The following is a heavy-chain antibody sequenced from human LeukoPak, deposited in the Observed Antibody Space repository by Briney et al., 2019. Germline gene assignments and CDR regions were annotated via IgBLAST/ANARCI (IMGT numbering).Heavy chain of an antibody. Sequence: SSVNVSCTASGGTFSSYAISWVRQAPGQGGEWMGGIITIFGTANYAQKFQGRVTITTDESTSTAYMELSSLRSEDTAVYYCARDETPADYYYYMYVWGKGTTVTVSS. CDR1: GGTFSSYA. J-gene: IGHJ6*03. CDR3: ARDETPADYYYYMYV. CDR2: IITIFGTA. V-gene: IGHV1-69*05. D-gene: IGHD2-15*01.